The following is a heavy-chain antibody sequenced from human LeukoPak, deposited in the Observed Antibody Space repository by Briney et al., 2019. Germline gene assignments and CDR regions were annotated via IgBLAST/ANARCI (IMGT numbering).Heavy chain of an antibody. CDR3: ARGNPSYYYDSSGYYL. D-gene: IGHD3-22*01. Sequence: KPSETLSLTCAVYGGSFSGYYWSWIRQPPGKGLEWIGEINHSGSTNYSPSLKSRVTISVDTSKNQFSLKLSSVTAADTAVYYCARGNPSYYYDSSGYYLWGQGTLVTVSS. CDR1: GGSFSGYY. V-gene: IGHV4-34*01. J-gene: IGHJ5*02. CDR2: INHSGST.